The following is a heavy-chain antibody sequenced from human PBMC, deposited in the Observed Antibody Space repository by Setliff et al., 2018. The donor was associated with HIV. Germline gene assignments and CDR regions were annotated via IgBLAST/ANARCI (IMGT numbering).Heavy chain of an antibody. CDR3: ARRAYCSSTTCFDN. D-gene: IGHD2-2*01. Sequence: GESLKISCQASGYSFTKFWIGWVRQMPGKGLEWMGLIYPGDSDTRYSPSFQGQVTISRDTSKNTLYLQMNSLRAEDTAVYYCARRAYCSSTTCFDNWGQGTLVTVSS. CDR2: IYPGDSDT. J-gene: IGHJ4*02. V-gene: IGHV5-51*01. CDR1: GYSFTKFW.